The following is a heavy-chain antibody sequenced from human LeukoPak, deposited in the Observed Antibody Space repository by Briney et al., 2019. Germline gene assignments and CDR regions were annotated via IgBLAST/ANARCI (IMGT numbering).Heavy chain of an antibody. D-gene: IGHD3-10*01. V-gene: IGHV3-21*01. CDR1: GFTFSSYH. Sequence: PGGSLRLSCAASGFTFSSYHMNWVRQAPGKGLEWVSFITSGSTYIYYAESVKGRFTISRDNAKNSLYLQMNSLRAEDTAVYYCARNYGSGRGSDALDIWGQGTMVTVSS. CDR2: ITSGSTYI. CDR3: ARNYGSGRGSDALDI. J-gene: IGHJ3*02.